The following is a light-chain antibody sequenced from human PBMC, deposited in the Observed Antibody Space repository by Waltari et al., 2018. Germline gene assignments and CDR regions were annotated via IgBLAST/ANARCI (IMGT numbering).Light chain of an antibody. CDR3: QQYDGSVVT. V-gene: IGKV3-20*01. Sequence: EIVLPQSPATLSLPPGETATPSCSASQYSTGSWMTWYHQKPGQAPRLLIYAASSRAPGVPDRFSGSGSGTDFTLTISRLEPEDSAVYYCQQYDGSVVTFGGGTKVEIK. J-gene: IGKJ4*01. CDR2: AAS. CDR1: QYSTGSW.